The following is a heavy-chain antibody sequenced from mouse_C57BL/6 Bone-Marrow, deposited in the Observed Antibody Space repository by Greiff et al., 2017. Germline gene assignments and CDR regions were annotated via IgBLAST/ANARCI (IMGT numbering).Heavy chain of an antibody. CDR1: GYTFTNYW. J-gene: IGHJ1*03. Sequence: VQLQQSGAELVRPGTSVKMSRKASGYTFTNYWIGWAKQRPGHGLEWIGDIYPGGGYTNYNEKFKGKATLTADKSSSTAYMQFSSLTSEDSAIYYCARRPDGDWYFDVWGTGTTVTVSS. CDR3: ARRPDGDWYFDV. V-gene: IGHV1-63*01. CDR2: IYPGGGYT.